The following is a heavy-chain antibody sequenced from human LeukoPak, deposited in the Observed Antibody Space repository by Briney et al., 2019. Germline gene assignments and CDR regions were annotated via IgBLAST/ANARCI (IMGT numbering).Heavy chain of an antibody. CDR1: GFTFSSYW. J-gene: IGHJ4*02. D-gene: IGHD4-17*01. CDR3: ARDDTVTTRVGFID. V-gene: IGHV3-7*01. Sequence: GGSLRLSCAAAGFTFSSYWMSWVRQAPGKGLEWVANIKQDGSEKYYVDSVKGRFTISRDNTKNSLYLQMNSLRAEDTAVYYCARDDTVTTRVGFIDWGQGTLVTVSS. CDR2: IKQDGSEK.